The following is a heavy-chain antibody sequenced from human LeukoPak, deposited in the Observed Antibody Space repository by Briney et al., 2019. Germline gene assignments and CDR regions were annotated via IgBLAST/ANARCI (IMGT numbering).Heavy chain of an antibody. CDR1: GFSPSSYW. J-gene: IGHJ4*02. Sequence: AGSLRLSCVASGFSPSSYWMSWVRHAPEEGLGWVAHIKEDGSEEHYVDSVTGRSTISRDNAETSMYLQMNSLRGEDTAVYYCAREVLAADFNDYWGRRTVVTVSS. CDR2: IKEDGSEE. CDR3: AREVLAADFNDY. V-gene: IGHV3-7*05. D-gene: IGHD6-13*01.